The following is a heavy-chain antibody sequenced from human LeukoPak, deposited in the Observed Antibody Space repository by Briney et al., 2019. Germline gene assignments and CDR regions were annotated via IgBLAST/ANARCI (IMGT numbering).Heavy chain of an antibody. CDR3: ARDLYYDSSGYYSYYFDY. CDR1: GFTFSSYA. J-gene: IGHJ4*02. CDR2: ISSSSSYI. V-gene: IGHV3-21*01. Sequence: GGSLRLSCAASGFTFSSYAMSWVRQAPEKGLEWVSSISSSSSYIYYADSVKGRFTISRDNAKNSLYLQMNSLRAEDTAVYYCARDLYYDSSGYYSYYFDYWGQGTLVTVSS. D-gene: IGHD3-22*01.